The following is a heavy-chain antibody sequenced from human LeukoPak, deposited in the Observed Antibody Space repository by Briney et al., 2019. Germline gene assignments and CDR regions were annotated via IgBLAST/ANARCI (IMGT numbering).Heavy chain of an antibody. CDR1: GYTFTSYD. CDR3: AKRFGGYYDSSGYLAY. Sequence: ASVRVSCKASGYTFTSYDINWVRRASGQGLEWMGWMNPNSGDTGYAQKFQGRVTMTRNTSISTAYMELSSLRAEDTAVYYCAKRFGGYYDSSGYLAYWGQGTLVTVSS. J-gene: IGHJ4*02. CDR2: MNPNSGDT. D-gene: IGHD3-22*01. V-gene: IGHV1-8*01.